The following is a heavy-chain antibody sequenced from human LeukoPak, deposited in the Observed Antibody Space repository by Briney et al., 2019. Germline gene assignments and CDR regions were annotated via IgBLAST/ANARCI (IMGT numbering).Heavy chain of an antibody. J-gene: IGHJ4*02. CDR3: ARSSSGWN. D-gene: IGHD6-19*01. Sequence: SQSLSPTCTVSGGSISSGGYDWAWLRETRGKGLEWIGYIYRGGSTYYNPSLKGGFTISVDRSKNQFSLKLSSVTAADTAVYYCARSSSGWNWGQGTLVTVSS. CDR1: GGSISSGGYD. CDR2: IYRGGST. V-gene: IGHV4-30-2*01.